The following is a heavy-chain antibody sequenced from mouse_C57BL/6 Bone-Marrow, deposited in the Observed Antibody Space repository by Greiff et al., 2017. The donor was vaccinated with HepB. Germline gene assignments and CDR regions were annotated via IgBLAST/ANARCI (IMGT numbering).Heavy chain of an antibody. V-gene: IGHV5-17*01. CDR3: ARGYYGNYVFDY. CDR2: ISSGSSTI. J-gene: IGHJ2*01. CDR1: GFTFSDYG. Sequence: DVMLVESGGGLVKPGGSLKLSCAASGFTFSDYGMHWVRQAPEKGLEWVAYISSGSSTIYYADTVKGRFTISRDNAKNTLFLQMTSLRSEDTAMYYCARGYYGNYVFDYWGQGTTLTVSS. D-gene: IGHD2-1*01.